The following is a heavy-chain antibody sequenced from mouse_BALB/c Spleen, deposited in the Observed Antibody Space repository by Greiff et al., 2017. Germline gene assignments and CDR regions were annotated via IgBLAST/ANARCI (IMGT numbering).Heavy chain of an antibody. CDR2: ISSGGSYT. CDR1: GFTFSSYA. Sequence: DVKLVESGGGLVKPGGSLKLSCAASGFTFSSYAMSWVRQSPEKRLEWVAEISSGGSYTYYPDTVTGRFTISRDNAKKTLYLEMSSLRSEDTAMYYCAREGGGAMDYWGQGTSVTVSS. CDR3: AREGGGAMDY. V-gene: IGHV5-9-4*01. J-gene: IGHJ4*01.